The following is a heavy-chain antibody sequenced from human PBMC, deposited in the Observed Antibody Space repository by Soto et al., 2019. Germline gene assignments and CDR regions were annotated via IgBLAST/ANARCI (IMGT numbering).Heavy chain of an antibody. CDR3: ARGEAAGTNWFDP. D-gene: IGHD6-13*01. Sequence: QVQLVQSGAEVKKPGASVKVSCKASGYTFTSYGISWVRQAAGQGLEWMGWISGYNGNTNYAQKLHGRVTMTTDTATSTVYMELSSLRSDDTAVYYWARGEAAGTNWFDPWGQGTLYTVSS. CDR2: ISGYNGNT. J-gene: IGHJ5*02. CDR1: GYTFTSYG. V-gene: IGHV1-18*01.